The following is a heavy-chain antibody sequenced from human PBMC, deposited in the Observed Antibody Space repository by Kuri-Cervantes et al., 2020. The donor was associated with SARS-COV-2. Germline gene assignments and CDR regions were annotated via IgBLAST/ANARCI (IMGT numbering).Heavy chain of an antibody. CDR3: AKVTRSGYFPSAFDI. V-gene: IGHV3-23*01. Sequence: LSLTCAASGFTFSSYAMSWVRQAPGKGLEWVSAVSGSGGNTYYADSVKGRSTISRDNSKNTLYLQMSSLRAEDTAVYYCAKVTRSGYFPSAFDIWGQGTMVTVSS. D-gene: IGHD3-22*01. CDR2: VSGSGGNT. CDR1: GFTFSSYA. J-gene: IGHJ3*02.